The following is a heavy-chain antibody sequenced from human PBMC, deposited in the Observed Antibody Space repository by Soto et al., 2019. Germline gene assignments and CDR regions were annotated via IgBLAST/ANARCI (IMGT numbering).Heavy chain of an antibody. D-gene: IGHD1-26*01. J-gene: IGHJ6*02. CDR3: AKDISGRGSVDYYYGMDV. V-gene: IGHV3-9*01. CDR1: GFIFDDYA. CDR2: ISWNSGSI. Sequence: EEQLVESGGGLVQPGRSLRLSCAASGFIFDDYAMHWVRRPPGQGLEWVSGISWNSGSIGYADSVKARFTISRDNDKKTLYLQMNSLRAEDTALYYCAKDISGRGSVDYYYGMDVWGQGTTVTVSS.